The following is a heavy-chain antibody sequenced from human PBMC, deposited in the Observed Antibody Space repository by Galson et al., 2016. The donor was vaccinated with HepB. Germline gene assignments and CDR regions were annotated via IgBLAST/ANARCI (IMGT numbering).Heavy chain of an antibody. J-gene: IGHJ4*02. Sequence: TFNYYDSVNGRFTISRDNAYNSLYLQMNSLRVEDTAVYYCVRGAGGYASHFDYWGQGTLVTVSS. CDR3: VRGAGGYASHFDY. D-gene: IGHD5-12*01. CDR2: TF. V-gene: IGHV3-48*04.